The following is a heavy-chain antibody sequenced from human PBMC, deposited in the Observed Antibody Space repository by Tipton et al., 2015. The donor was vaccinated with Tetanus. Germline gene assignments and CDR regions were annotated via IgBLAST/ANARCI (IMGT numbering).Heavy chain of an antibody. Sequence: TLSLTCTVSGGPISGHYWSWIRQTPGRGLEWIGYISYAGYTSYSPSLKNRVTMSVDTSKNQFSLKLKSVTAADTAFYYCAREMNRFFDIWGRGTLVTVSS. CDR2: ISYAGYT. CDR1: GGPISGHY. CDR3: AREMNRFFDI. J-gene: IGHJ2*01. V-gene: IGHV4-59*11. D-gene: IGHD1-14*01.